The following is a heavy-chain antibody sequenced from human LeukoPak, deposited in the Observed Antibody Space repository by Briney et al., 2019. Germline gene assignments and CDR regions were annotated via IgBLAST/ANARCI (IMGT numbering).Heavy chain of an antibody. D-gene: IGHD4-17*01. Sequence: SETLSLTCTVSGGSISSYYWSWIRQPAGKGLEWIGRIYTSGSTNYNPSLKSRVTMSVDTSKNQFSLKLSSVTAADTAVYYCARGVDYGDYVSPYYFDYWGQGTLVTVSS. CDR2: IYTSGST. CDR1: GGSISSYY. V-gene: IGHV4-4*07. CDR3: ARGVDYGDYVSPYYFDY. J-gene: IGHJ4*02.